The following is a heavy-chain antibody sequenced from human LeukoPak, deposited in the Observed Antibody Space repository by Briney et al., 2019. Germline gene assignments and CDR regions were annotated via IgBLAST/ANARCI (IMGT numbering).Heavy chain of an antibody. Sequence: PSETLSLTCAVYGGSFSGYYWSWIRQSPGKGLEWIGEVFHSGSTFYNPSLRSRVTISIDKSENQFSLNLNSVTAADTAMYYCARNGYYSMDVWGKGTTVTVSS. J-gene: IGHJ6*03. D-gene: IGHD2-8*01. CDR1: GGSFSGYY. CDR3: ARNGYYSMDV. CDR2: VFHSGST. V-gene: IGHV4-34*12.